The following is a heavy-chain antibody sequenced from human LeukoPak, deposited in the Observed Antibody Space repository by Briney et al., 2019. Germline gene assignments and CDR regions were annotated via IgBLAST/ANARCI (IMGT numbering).Heavy chain of an antibody. D-gene: IGHD3-22*01. Sequence: SQTLSLTCAISGDSVSSNSGAWSWIRQSPSRGLEWLGRTYYRSKWYNDYAVSVKSRISINPDTSHNQFSLQLNSVTPEDTAVYYCARGYDSSGYYYNWGQGTLVTVSS. CDR3: ARGYDSSGYYYN. J-gene: IGHJ4*02. CDR1: GDSVSSNSGA. V-gene: IGHV6-1*01. CDR2: TYYRSKWYN.